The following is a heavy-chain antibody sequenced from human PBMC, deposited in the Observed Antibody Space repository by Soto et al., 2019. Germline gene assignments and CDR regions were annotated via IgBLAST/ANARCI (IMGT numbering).Heavy chain of an antibody. CDR1: GYTLTESS. D-gene: IGHD2-15*01. CDR2: FDPEDGET. V-gene: IGHV1-24*01. Sequence: ASVKVSCKVSGYTLTESSMHWVRQAPGKGLEWMGGFDPEDGETIYAQKFQGRVTMTEDTSTDTAYMELSSLRSEDTAVYYCATWRSAKNYFDYWGQGTLVTVSS. CDR3: ATWRSAKNYFDY. J-gene: IGHJ4*02.